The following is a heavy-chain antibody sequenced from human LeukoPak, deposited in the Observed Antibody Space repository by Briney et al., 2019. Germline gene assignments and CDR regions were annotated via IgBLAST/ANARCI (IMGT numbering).Heavy chain of an antibody. V-gene: IGHV4-61*02. Sequence: SETLSLTCTVSGGSISSGSYYWSWIRQPAGKGLEWIGRIYTSGSTNYNPSLKSRVTMSVDTSKNQFSLKLSSVTAADTAVYYCAKYCSGGSCYGAVDYWGQGTLVTVSS. CDR2: IYTSGST. D-gene: IGHD2-15*01. CDR3: AKYCSGGSCYGAVDY. CDR1: GGSISSGSYY. J-gene: IGHJ4*02.